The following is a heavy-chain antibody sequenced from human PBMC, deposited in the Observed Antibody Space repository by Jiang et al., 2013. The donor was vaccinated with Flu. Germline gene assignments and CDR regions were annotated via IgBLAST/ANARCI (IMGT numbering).Heavy chain of an antibody. V-gene: IGHV3-33*05. CDR2: ISYDGSNK. CDR1: GFTFSSYG. Sequence: QLLESGGGVVQPGRSLRLSCAASGFTFSSYGMHWVRQAPGKGLEWVAVISYDGSNKYYADSVKGRFTISRDNSKNTLYLQMNSLRAEDTAVYYCARGLDYWGQGTLVTVSS. J-gene: IGHJ4*02. CDR3: ARGLDY.